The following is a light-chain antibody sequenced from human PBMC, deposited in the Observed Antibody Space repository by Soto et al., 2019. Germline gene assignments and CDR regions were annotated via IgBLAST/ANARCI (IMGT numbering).Light chain of an antibody. CDR2: KNN. Sequence: QSVLTQPPSASGTPGQRITISCSGSSSNVRGSDVYWYQQLPGTAPKLLIRKNNQRPSGVPDRFSGSKSGTSASLAISGLRSEDEADYYCAAWDDSLSGYVFGAGIKVTVL. J-gene: IGLJ1*01. V-gene: IGLV1-47*01. CDR3: AAWDDSLSGYV. CDR1: SSNVRGSD.